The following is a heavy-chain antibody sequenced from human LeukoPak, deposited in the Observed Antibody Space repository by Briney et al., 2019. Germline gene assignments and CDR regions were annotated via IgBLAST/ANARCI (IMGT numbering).Heavy chain of an antibody. CDR3: ARDYYDSSGYYYGPQNPDY. CDR1: GFTFSSYA. CDR2: ISSNGGST. V-gene: IGHV3-64*01. D-gene: IGHD3-22*01. J-gene: IGHJ4*02. Sequence: GGSLRLSCAASGFTFSSYAMHWVRQAPGKGLEYVSAISSNGGSTYYANSVKGRFTISRDNSKNTLYLQMGSLRAEDMAVYYCARDYYDSSGYYYGPQNPDYWGQGTLVTVSS.